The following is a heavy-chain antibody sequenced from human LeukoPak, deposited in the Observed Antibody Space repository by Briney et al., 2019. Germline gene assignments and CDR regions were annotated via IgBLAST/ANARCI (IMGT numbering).Heavy chain of an antibody. CDR2: ISWNSDTI. CDR1: GFAFDDYV. D-gene: IGHD1-26*01. CDR3: AKDINSGPYFYYFLH. J-gene: IGHJ4*01. Sequence: PGGSLRLSCAPSGFAFDDYVMHWVRQAPGEGLEWVSGISWNSDTIDYADSVKGRFTISRDNAKKSLFLQMNSLRAEDTALYYCAKDINSGPYFYYFLHWGLGTLVTVSS. V-gene: IGHV3-9*01.